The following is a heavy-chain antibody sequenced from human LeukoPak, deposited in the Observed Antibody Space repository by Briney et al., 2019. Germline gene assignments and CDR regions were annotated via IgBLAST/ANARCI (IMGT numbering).Heavy chain of an antibody. CDR2: ISWDGSYT. CDR3: AKDGNIAVDYYMDV. Sequence: GGSLRLSCAASGFTFDDYAMHWVRHAPGKGLEWVSLISWDGSYTNYADSVKARFTISRDNSKNSLYLQMNSLRAEDTALYYCAKDGNIAVDYYMDVWGKGTTVTVSS. CDR1: GFTFDDYA. J-gene: IGHJ6*03. D-gene: IGHD6-19*01. V-gene: IGHV3-43D*03.